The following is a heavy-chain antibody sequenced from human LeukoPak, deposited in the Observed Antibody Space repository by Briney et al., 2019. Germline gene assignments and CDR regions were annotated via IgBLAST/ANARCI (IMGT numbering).Heavy chain of an antibody. CDR3: ARGPYNPYHYYYYMDV. CDR2: IIPILGIA. Sequence: SVKVSCKASGGTFRSYTISWVRQAPGQGLEWMGRIIPILGIANYAQKFQGRVTITADKSTSTAYMELSSLRSEDTAVYYCARGPYNPYHYYYYMDVWGKGTTVTVS. CDR1: GGTFRSYT. V-gene: IGHV1-69*02. D-gene: IGHD1-14*01. J-gene: IGHJ6*03.